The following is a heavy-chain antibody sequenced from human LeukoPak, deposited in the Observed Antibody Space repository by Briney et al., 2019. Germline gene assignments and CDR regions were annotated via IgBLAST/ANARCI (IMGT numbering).Heavy chain of an antibody. CDR1: GYTFTGYY. J-gene: IGHJ4*02. CDR3: ARARRYSSSWFDY. V-gene: IGHV1-2*02. Sequence: ASVKVSCKASGYTFTGYYMHWVRQAPGQGLEWMGWINPDSGGTNSAQRFQGRVSMTRDTSISTAYMELSRLRSDDTAVYYCARARRYSSSWFDYWGQGTLVTVSS. D-gene: IGHD6-13*01. CDR2: INPDSGGT.